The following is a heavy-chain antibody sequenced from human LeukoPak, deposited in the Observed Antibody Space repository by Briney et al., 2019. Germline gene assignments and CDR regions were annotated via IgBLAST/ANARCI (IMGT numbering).Heavy chain of an antibody. Sequence: GGSLRLSCAASGFTFSSYSMNWVRQAPGKGLEWVSSISSSSSYIYYADSVKGRFTISRDNAKNSLYLQMNSLRAEDTAVYYCTKDRGAFGELLSISDYWGQGTLVTVAS. CDR3: TKDRGAFGELLSISDY. CDR2: ISSSSSYI. D-gene: IGHD3-10*01. CDR1: GFTFSSYS. V-gene: IGHV3-21*04. J-gene: IGHJ4*02.